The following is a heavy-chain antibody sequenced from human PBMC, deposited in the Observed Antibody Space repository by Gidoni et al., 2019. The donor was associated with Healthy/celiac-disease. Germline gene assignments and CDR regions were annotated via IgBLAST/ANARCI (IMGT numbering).Heavy chain of an antibody. Sequence: EVQLLESGGGLVQPGGSLRLSCAASGFTFSSYAMSWVRQAPGKGLGWVSAISGSGGSTYYADSVKGRFTISRDNSKNTLYLQMNSLRAEDTAVYYCAKDQGWSSSPGYWGQGTLVTVSS. J-gene: IGHJ4*02. CDR2: ISGSGGST. V-gene: IGHV3-23*01. D-gene: IGHD6-13*01. CDR3: AKDQGWSSSPGY. CDR1: GFTFSSYA.